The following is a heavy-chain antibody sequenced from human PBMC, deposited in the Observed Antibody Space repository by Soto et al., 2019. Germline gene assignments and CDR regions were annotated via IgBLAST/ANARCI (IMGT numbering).Heavy chain of an antibody. CDR1: GGSISSGGYS. Sequence: QLQLQESGSGRVKPSQTLSLTCAVSGGSISSGGYSWSWIRQPPGKGLEWIGYIYQSVNTYYNPSLKIRVTISVDRSKNQFSLKLSSVTAADTAVYYCARGQVVAAQHWGQGTLVTVSS. V-gene: IGHV4-30-2*01. D-gene: IGHD2-15*01. J-gene: IGHJ4*02. CDR2: IYQSVNT. CDR3: ARGQVVAAQH.